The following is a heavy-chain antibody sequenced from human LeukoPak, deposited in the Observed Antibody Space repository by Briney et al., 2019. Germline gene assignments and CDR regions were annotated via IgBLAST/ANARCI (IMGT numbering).Heavy chain of an antibody. Sequence: ASVKVSCKASGGTFSSYAISWVRQAPGQGLEWMGGIIPIFGTANYAQKFQGRVTITADKSTSTAYMELSSLRSEDTAVYYCARGAVKSIAVAGTPRVGVGAFDYWGQGTLVTVSS. V-gene: IGHV1-69*06. CDR1: GGTFSSYA. CDR3: ARGAVKSIAVAGTPRVGVGAFDY. J-gene: IGHJ4*02. CDR2: IIPIFGTA. D-gene: IGHD6-19*01.